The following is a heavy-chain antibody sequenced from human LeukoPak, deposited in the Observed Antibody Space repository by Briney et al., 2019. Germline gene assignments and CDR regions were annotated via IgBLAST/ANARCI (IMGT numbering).Heavy chain of an antibody. CDR2: IYHSGST. J-gene: IGHJ4*02. CDR1: GYSISSGYY. V-gene: IGHV4-38-2*01. Sequence: PSETLSLTCAVSGYSISSGYYWGWIRQPPGKGLEWIGSIYHSGSTYYNPSLKSRVTISVDTSKNQFSLKLSSVTAADTAVYYCARAREMPIGLDYWGQGTLVTVSS. D-gene: IGHD5-24*01. CDR3: ARAREMPIGLDY.